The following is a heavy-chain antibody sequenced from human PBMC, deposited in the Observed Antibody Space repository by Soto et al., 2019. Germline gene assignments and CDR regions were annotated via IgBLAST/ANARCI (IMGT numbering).Heavy chain of an antibody. CDR3: AIPERDGGGKIPLNDAFDI. J-gene: IGHJ3*02. V-gene: IGHV4-39*07. Sequence: ASETLSLTCTVSGGSISSSSYYWGWIRQPPGKGLEWIGSIYYSGSTYYNPSLKSRVTISVDTSKNQFSLKLSSVTAADTAVYYCAIPERDGGGKIPLNDAFDIWGQGTMVTVSS. CDR1: GGSISSSSYY. D-gene: IGHD1-1*01. CDR2: IYYSGST.